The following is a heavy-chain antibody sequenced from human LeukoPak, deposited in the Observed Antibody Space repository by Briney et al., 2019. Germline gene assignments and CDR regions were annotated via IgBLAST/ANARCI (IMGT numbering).Heavy chain of an antibody. D-gene: IGHD3-10*01. J-gene: IGHJ4*02. Sequence: GGSLRLSCAASGFTLSSYWMHWVRQAPGKGLEWVSGISWNSGSIGYADSVKGRFTISRDNAKNSLYLQMNSLRAEDTALYYCAKDKEVRGDTYYFDYWGQGTLVTVSS. CDR3: AKDKEVRGDTYYFDY. CDR2: ISWNSGSI. V-gene: IGHV3-9*01. CDR1: GFTLSSYW.